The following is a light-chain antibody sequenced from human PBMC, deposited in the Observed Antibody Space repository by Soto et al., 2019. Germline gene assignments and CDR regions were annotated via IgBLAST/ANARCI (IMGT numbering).Light chain of an antibody. CDR3: QQYNSYPIT. J-gene: IGKJ5*01. CDR1: LSVSSD. Sequence: EIVMTQSPATLSLSPGERATLSCRASLSVSSDLAWYRQKPGQAPRLLIYRAFTRATGIPARFSGSGSGTEFTLTISSLQPDDFATYYCQQYNSYPITFGQGTRLEIK. V-gene: IGKV3-15*01. CDR2: RAF.